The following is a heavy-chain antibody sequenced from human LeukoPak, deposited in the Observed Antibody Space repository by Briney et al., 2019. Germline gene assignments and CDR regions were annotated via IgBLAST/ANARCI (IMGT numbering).Heavy chain of an antibody. CDR3: ARDLLGMRDY. CDR1: GLTFSSYD. J-gene: IGHJ4*02. D-gene: IGHD7-27*01. V-gene: IGHV3-13*01. CDR2: IGTAGDS. Sequence: PGRSLRLSCAASGLTFSSYDMHWVRQATGKGLEWVSAIGTAGDSYYPGSVKGRFTISRENAKNSLYLQMNSLRAEDTAVYYCARDLLGMRDYWGQGTLVTVSS.